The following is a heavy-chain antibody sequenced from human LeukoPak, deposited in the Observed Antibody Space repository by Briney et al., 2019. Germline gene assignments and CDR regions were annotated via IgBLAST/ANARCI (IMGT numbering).Heavy chain of an antibody. CDR3: ARSDFWSGYYNY. D-gene: IGHD3-3*01. Sequence: PSETLSLTCTVSSGSISGYYWTWIRQPAGKGLEWIGRIYTSGSTNYNPSLKSRVTMSVDTSKNQFCLKLSSVTAADTAVYYCARSDFWSGYYNYWGQGTLVTVSS. J-gene: IGHJ4*02. V-gene: IGHV4-4*07. CDR1: SGSISGYY. CDR2: IYTSGST.